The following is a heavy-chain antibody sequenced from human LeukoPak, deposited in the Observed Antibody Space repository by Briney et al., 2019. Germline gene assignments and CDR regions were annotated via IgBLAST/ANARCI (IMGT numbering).Heavy chain of an antibody. J-gene: IGHJ4*02. CDR3: ARDLGIGRFDY. CDR1: GFTFSNYW. D-gene: IGHD7-27*01. Sequence: PGGTLRLSCAASGFTFSNYWMSWVRQAPGKGREWVGNIKQDGSEKYYMDSVKGRFTISRDNAKDSLYLEVTSPRAEDTAVYYCARDLGIGRFDYWGQGTLVTVSS. V-gene: IGHV3-7*01. CDR2: IKQDGSEK.